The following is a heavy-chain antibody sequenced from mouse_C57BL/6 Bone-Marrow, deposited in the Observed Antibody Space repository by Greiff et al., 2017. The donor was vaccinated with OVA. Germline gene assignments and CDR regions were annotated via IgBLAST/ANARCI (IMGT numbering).Heavy chain of an antibody. Sequence: VKLVESGPELVRPGVSVKISCKGSGYTFTDYAMHWVKQSHAKSLEWIGVISTYYGDASYNQKFKDKATMTVDKSSSTAYMELARLTSEDSAVYYCARWAMVTTGYYFDYWGQGTTLTVSS. CDR1: GYTFTDYA. CDR3: ARWAMVTTGYYFDY. D-gene: IGHD2-2*01. J-gene: IGHJ2*01. CDR2: ISTYYGDA. V-gene: IGHV1-67*01.